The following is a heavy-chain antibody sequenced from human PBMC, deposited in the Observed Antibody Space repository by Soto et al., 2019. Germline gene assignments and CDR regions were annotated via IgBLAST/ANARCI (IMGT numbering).Heavy chain of an antibody. Sequence: PGESLKISCKGSGYSFTSYWIGWVRQMPGKGLEWMGIIYPGDSDTRYSPSFQGQVTISADKSISTAYLQWSSLKASDTAMYYCARLLLYQLLGSHWFDPWGQGTPVTVSS. J-gene: IGHJ5*02. CDR1: GYSFTSYW. D-gene: IGHD2-2*01. CDR2: IYPGDSDT. V-gene: IGHV5-51*01. CDR3: ARLLLYQLLGSHWFDP.